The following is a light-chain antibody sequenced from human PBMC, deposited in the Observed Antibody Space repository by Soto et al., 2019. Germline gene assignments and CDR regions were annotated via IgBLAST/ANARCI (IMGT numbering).Light chain of an antibody. CDR3: QEYDNWPLWT. J-gene: IGKJ1*01. V-gene: IGKV3-15*01. CDR2: GAS. CDR1: QSVRSN. Sequence: ETVMTQSPATLPVSPGERATLSCRASQSVRSNLDWYQQKPGQAPRLLIYGASTRATGVTARFSGSGSGTEFTLTINSLQSEDFALYYCQEYDNWPLWTFGQGTKVEVK.